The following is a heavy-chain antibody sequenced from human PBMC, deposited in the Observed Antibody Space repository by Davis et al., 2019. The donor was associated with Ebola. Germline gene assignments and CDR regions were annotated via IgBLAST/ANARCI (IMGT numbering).Heavy chain of an antibody. CDR1: GGSFSGYY. CDR3: ARGPTRYYFDD. D-gene: IGHD4-17*01. V-gene: IGHV4-59*01. J-gene: IGHJ4*02. Sequence: SETLSLTCAVYGGSFSGYYWSWIRQPPGKGLEWIGNIYYSGSTNYNPSLKSRVTISVDTSKNQFSMKLSSVTAADTAVYYCARGPTRYYFDDWGQGTLVTVSS. CDR2: IYYSGST.